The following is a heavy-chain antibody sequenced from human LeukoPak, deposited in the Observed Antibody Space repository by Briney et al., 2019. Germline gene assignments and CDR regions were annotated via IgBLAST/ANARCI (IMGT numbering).Heavy chain of an antibody. V-gene: IGHV3-30*07. D-gene: IGHD4-23*01. CDR2: K. J-gene: IGHJ4*02. Sequence: KYYADSVKGRFTISRDNSKNTLYLQMNSLRAEDTAVYYCARGAPTVVTGPGKDWGQGTLVTVSS. CDR3: ARGAPTVVTGPGKD.